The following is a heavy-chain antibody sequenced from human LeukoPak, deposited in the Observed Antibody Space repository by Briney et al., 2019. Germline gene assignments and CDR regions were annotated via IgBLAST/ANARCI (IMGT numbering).Heavy chain of an antibody. CDR3: ARAHCGYDFWFDP. V-gene: IGHV1-2*02. J-gene: IGHJ5*02. CDR2: INPNSGGT. Sequence: ASVKVSCKTSGYTLTDFYIHWVRQAPGQGLEWMGWINPNSGGTNYAQKFQGRVTMTRDTSISTAYMELSRLRSVDTAVYYCARAHCGYDFWFDPWGQGTLVTVSS. D-gene: IGHD5-12*01. CDR1: GYTLTDFY.